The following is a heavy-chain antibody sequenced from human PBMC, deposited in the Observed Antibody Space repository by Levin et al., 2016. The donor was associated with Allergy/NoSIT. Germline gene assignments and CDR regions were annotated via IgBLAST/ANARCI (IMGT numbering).Heavy chain of an antibody. D-gene: IGHD1-1*01. J-gene: IGHJ6*02. V-gene: IGHV4-4*07. CDR3: ARAPNWNDVYGDDYYGMDV. CDR1: GGSISSYY. CDR2: IYTSGST. Sequence: SETLSLTCTVSGGSISSYYWSWIRQPAGKGLEWIGRIYTSGSTNYNPSLKSRVTMSVDTSKNQFSLKLSSVTAADTAVYYCARAPNWNDVYGDDYYGMDVWGQGTTVTVSS.